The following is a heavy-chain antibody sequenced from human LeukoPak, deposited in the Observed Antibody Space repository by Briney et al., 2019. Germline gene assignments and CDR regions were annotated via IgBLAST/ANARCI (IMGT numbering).Heavy chain of an antibody. D-gene: IGHD3-16*01. CDR2: ISGSGHRT. Sequence: PGGSLRLSCAASGFTFSSYGVSWVRQAPGKGLEWVSGISGSGHRTYYADSVKGRVTISRDNSKSTLYLQMNSLRAEDTAVYYCAKDWGEYFDYVWGSFTSFDSWGQGTLVTVSS. CDR1: GFTFSSYG. CDR3: AKDWGEYFDYVWGSFTSFDS. V-gene: IGHV3-23*01. J-gene: IGHJ4*02.